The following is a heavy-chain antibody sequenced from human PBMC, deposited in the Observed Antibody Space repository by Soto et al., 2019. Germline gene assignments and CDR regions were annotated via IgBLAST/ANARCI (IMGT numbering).Heavy chain of an antibody. CDR1: GCSISSGFYY. D-gene: IGHD3-16*01. Sequence: SETLSLTCTFSGCSISSGFYYWSWIRQHPGKGLEWIGYIYYSGSTYYNPSLKSRVTISVDTSKNQFSLKLSSVTAADTAVYYCARAPKAGGCFDYWGQGTMVNVSS. V-gene: IGHV4-31*03. J-gene: IGHJ4*02. CDR3: ARAPKAGGCFDY. CDR2: IYYSGST.